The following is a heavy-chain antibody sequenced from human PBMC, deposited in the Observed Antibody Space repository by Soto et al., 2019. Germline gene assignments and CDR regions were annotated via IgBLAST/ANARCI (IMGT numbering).Heavy chain of an antibody. CDR3: ARVSRPPPDYYYGMDV. J-gene: IGHJ6*02. CDR2: IIPIFGTA. CDR1: GGTFSSYA. D-gene: IGHD3-16*02. Sequence: ASVKVSCKASGGTFSSYAISCVRQAPGQGLEWMGGIIPIFGTANYAQKFQGRVTITADESTSTAYMELSSLRSEDTAVYYCARVSRPPPDYYYGMDVWGQGTTVTVSS. V-gene: IGHV1-69*13.